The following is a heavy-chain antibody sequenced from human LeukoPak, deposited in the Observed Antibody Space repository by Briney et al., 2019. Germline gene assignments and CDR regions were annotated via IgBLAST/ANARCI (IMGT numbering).Heavy chain of an antibody. Sequence: GASMKVSCKASGYSFTDYYMHWVRQAPGQGLEWMGWINPNSGDTNYAQTFQGRVTMTRDTSITTAYMELSRLRSDDTAVYYCARVGNIRWEPDIWYFAYWGQGTLVTVSP. D-gene: IGHD3-9*01. CDR2: INPNSGDT. J-gene: IGHJ4*02. CDR3: ARVGNIRWEPDIWYFAY. V-gene: IGHV1-2*02. CDR1: GYSFTDYY.